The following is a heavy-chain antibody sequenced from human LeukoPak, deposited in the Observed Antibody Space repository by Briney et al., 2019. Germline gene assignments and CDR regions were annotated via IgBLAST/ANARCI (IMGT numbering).Heavy chain of an antibody. CDR3: ARGGYYDSSGYPDY. J-gene: IGHJ4*02. Sequence: GGSLRLSCAASGFTFSSYAMHWVRQAPGKGLEWVAVISYDGSNKYYADSVKGRFTISRDNSKNTLYLQMNSLRAEDTAVYYCARGGYYDSSGYPDYWGQGTLVTVSS. V-gene: IGHV3-30*04. CDR2: ISYDGSNK. CDR1: GFTFSSYA. D-gene: IGHD3-22*01.